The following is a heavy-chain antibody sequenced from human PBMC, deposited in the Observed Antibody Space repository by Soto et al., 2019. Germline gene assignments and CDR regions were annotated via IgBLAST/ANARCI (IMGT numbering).Heavy chain of an antibody. J-gene: IGHJ4*02. CDR2: IYYSGNT. CDR3: ARGANYYDSSGYYY. CDR1: GGSISSYY. Sequence: SETLSLTCTVSGGSISSYYWSWIRQPPGKGLEWIGYIYYSGNTNYNPSLKSRVTISVDTSKNQFSLKLSSVTAADTAVYYCARGANYYDSSGYYYWGQGTLVTVSS. V-gene: IGHV4-59*01. D-gene: IGHD3-22*01.